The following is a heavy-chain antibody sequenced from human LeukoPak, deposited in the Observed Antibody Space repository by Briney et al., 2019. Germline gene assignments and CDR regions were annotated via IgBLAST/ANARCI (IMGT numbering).Heavy chain of an antibody. V-gene: IGHV4-34*01. CDR1: GGSFSGYY. CDR2: INHSGST. J-gene: IGHJ4*02. Sequence: SETLSLTCAVYGGSFSGYYWSWIRQPPGKGLEWIGEINHSGSTNYNPSLKSRVTISVDTSKNQFSLKLSSVTAADTAVYYCAREVNYDSSGYHYWGQGTLVTVSS. D-gene: IGHD3-22*01. CDR3: AREVNYDSSGYHY.